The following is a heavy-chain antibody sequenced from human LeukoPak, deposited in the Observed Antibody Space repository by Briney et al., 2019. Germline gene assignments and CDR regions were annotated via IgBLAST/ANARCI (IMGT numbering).Heavy chain of an antibody. D-gene: IGHD1-14*01. CDR3: AKDMKPDGLWDADY. J-gene: IGHJ4*02. CDR2: ISGSGGQT. V-gene: IGHV3-23*01. CDR1: GFTFGTYS. Sequence: GGSLRLSCAASGFTFGTYSMSWVRQAPGKGLEWVSGISGSGGQTFYADSVHGRFTISRDNSNSFLFLHMDSLRAEDTALYYCAKDMKPDGLWDADYWGQGTLVTVSS.